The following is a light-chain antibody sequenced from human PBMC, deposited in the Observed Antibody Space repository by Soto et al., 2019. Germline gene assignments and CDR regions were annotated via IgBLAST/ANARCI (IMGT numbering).Light chain of an antibody. CDR3: QQYSSWPRT. V-gene: IGKV3-15*01. CDR1: QSISTH. CDR2: DTS. J-gene: IGKJ1*01. Sequence: EIVMTQSPATLSVSPGERATLSCRASQSISTHLALYQQKPGQAPRLVIYDTSTRAAGFPARFSGSRSGTEFTLTISSLESEDFAVYYCQQYSSWPRTFGQGTKVQIK.